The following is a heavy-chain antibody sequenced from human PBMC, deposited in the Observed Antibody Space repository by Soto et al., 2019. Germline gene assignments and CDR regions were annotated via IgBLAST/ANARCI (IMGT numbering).Heavy chain of an antibody. CDR3: AKRKRGAPVSYFDY. V-gene: IGHV3-30*18. CDR1: GFTFSSFG. Sequence: GGSLRLSCAASGFTFSSFGMDWVRHARGKGLEWVAVISNDGSNKYYGDSVKGRFTISRDNSKNMLYLQMNSLRPEDTAVYYCAKRKRGAPVSYFDYWGQGTLVTVSS. J-gene: IGHJ4*02. CDR2: ISNDGSNK. D-gene: IGHD1-26*01.